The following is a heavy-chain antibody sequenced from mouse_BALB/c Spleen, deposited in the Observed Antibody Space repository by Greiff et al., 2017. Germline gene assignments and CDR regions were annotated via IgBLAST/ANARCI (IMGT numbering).Heavy chain of an antibody. Sequence: EVKLQQSGPELEKPGASVKISCKASGYSFTGYYMHWVKQSHVKSLEWIGRINPYNGATSYNQNFKDKASLTVDKSSSTAYMELHSLTSEDSAVYYCARGERYGAWFAYWGQGTLVTVSA. CDR3: ARGERYGAWFAY. CDR2: INPYNGAT. CDR1: GYSFTGYY. J-gene: IGHJ3*01. V-gene: IGHV1-31*01. D-gene: IGHD2-14*01.